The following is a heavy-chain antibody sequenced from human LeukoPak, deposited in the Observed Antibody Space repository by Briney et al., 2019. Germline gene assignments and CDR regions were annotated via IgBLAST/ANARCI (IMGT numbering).Heavy chain of an antibody. CDR1: GFDLNTYE. J-gene: IGHJ5*02. Sequence: PGGSLRLSCAASGFDLNTYEMNWVRQAPGKGLECIADITISGHTKNYADSVKGRFTISRDNAGTSLYLQMNSLRVEDTGVYYCARGDPHADPWGQGTLVTVSS. CDR2: ITISGHTK. V-gene: IGHV3-48*03. CDR3: ARGDPHADP.